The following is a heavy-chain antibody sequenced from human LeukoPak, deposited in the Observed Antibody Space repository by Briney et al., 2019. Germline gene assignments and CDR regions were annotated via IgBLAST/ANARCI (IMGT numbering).Heavy chain of an antibody. J-gene: IGHJ6*02. CDR2: INHSGST. CDR1: GGSFSGYY. CDR3: ARERTMVRGVYAPYGMDV. D-gene: IGHD3-10*01. V-gene: IGHV4-34*01. Sequence: SETLSLTCAVYGGSFSGYYWSWIRQPPGKGLEWIGEINHSGSTNYNPSLKSRVTISVDTSKNQFSLKLSSVTAADTAVYYCARERTMVRGVYAPYGMDVWGQGTTVTVS.